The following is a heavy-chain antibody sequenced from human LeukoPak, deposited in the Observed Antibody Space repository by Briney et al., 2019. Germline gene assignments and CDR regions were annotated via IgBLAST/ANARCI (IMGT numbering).Heavy chain of an antibody. J-gene: IGHJ4*02. Sequence: SVKVSCKASGGTFSSYAISWVRQAPGQGLEWMGGIIPIFGTANYAQKFQGRVTITADESTSTAYMELSSLRSEDTAVYYCAKVCIAAAGMDYWGQGTLVTVSS. V-gene: IGHV1-69*13. CDR2: IIPIFGTA. CDR1: GGTFSSYA. D-gene: IGHD6-13*01. CDR3: AKVCIAAAGMDY.